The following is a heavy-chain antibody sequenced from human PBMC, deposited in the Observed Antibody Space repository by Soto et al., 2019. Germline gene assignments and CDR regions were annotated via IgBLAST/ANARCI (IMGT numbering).Heavy chain of an antibody. CDR2: FDPEDGET. Sequence: QVQLVQSGAEVKKPGASVKVSCKVSGYTLTELSMHWVRQAPGKGLEWMGGFDPEDGETIYAQKFQGRVTMNEDTSTDTAYMELSSLRSEDTAVYYCATLTYYYDSSGSIYLDYWGQGTLVTVSS. CDR1: GYTLTELS. V-gene: IGHV1-24*01. J-gene: IGHJ4*02. CDR3: ATLTYYYDSSGSIYLDY. D-gene: IGHD3-22*01.